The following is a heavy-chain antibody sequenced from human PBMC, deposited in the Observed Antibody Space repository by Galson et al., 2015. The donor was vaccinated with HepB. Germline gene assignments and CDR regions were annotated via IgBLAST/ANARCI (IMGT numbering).Heavy chain of an antibody. D-gene: IGHD2/OR15-2a*01. CDR1: GFSFTRYA. CDR3: AKDGFMVANNSYHFPY. J-gene: IGHJ4*02. V-gene: IGHV3-23*01. Sequence: SLRLSCAASGFSFTRYAMTWVRQAPGKGLEWVSSITSSGGNSYYTDSVKGRFTVSRDNSKNTLLLQLNSLRAEDTAMYFCAKDGFMVANNSYHFPYWGQGTLVTVPS. CDR2: ITSSGGNS.